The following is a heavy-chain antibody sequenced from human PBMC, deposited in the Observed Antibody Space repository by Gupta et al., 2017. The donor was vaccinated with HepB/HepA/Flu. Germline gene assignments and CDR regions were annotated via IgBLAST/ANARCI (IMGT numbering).Heavy chain of an antibody. CDR3: ARGGSEYCGGDCMIGDY. CDR2: ISGRSSYI. J-gene: IGHJ4*02. CDR1: GFTFCCYT. V-gene: IGHV3-21*01. D-gene: IGHD2-21*02. Sequence: EVQLLESRGGLFKPGGCLRPSGAATGFTFCCYTLIWFRQAPGKRLEWVSSISGRSSYIFYADSVKGRFPISRDNAKNSLDLQMRNLRAEYKALYYCARGGSEYCGGDCMIGDYWGQGTLVTVSS.